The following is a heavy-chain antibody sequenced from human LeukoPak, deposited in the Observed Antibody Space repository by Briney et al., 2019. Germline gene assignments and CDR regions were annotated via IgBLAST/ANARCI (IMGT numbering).Heavy chain of an antibody. Sequence: SETLSLTCTVSGASISSNSYYWGWIRQPPGRGLEWIGSIYYSGSTYYNPSLKSRVTISVDTSKNQFSLKLSSVTAADTAVYYCARNKYYYGSRSYGVPNWFDPWGQGTLVTVSS. V-gene: IGHV4-39*01. D-gene: IGHD3-10*01. J-gene: IGHJ5*02. CDR3: ARNKYYYGSRSYGVPNWFDP. CDR2: IYYSGST. CDR1: GASISSNSYY.